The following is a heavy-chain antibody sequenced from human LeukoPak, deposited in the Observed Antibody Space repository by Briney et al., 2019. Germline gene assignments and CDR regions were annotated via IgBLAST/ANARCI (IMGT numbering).Heavy chain of an antibody. D-gene: IGHD3-3*01. CDR2: MNPNSGNT. J-gene: IGHJ4*02. CDR3: ARSYDFWSGYYAH. CDR1: GYTFTSYD. V-gene: IGHV1-8*01. Sequence: GASVKVSCKASGYTFTSYDINWVRQATGQGLEWMGWMNPNSGNTGYAQKFQGRVTMTRNTSISTAYMELSSLRSDDTAVYYCARSYDFWSGYYAHWGQGTLVTVSS.